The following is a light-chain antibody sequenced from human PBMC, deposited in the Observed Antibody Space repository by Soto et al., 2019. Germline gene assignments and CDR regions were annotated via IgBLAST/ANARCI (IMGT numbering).Light chain of an antibody. Sequence: EIVMTQSPATLSVSPGERATLSCRASQSVSNNLAWYQQKPGQAPRLPIYGASTRATGIPARFSGSGSGTEFTLTIGSLQSEDFAVYYCQQYNTWSPLTFGGGTKVETK. CDR3: QQYNTWSPLT. CDR1: QSVSNN. J-gene: IGKJ4*01. CDR2: GAS. V-gene: IGKV3-15*01.